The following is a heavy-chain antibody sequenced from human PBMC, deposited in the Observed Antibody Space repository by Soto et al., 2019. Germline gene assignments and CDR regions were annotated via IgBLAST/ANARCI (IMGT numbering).Heavy chain of an antibody. CDR2: IKSKSVGGTT. Sequence: EVQLVESGGGLVKPGGSLTLSCAASGFSFSNVWLSWVRQAPGKGLEWVGHIKSKSVGGTTDYTAPVKGRFTISRDDSKYTLYLQKNSLTTEDTAVYYCTTYSAQTFCDGGRCYSVQTKIHDYWGQGILVTVSS. J-gene: IGHJ4*02. CDR3: TTYSAQTFCDGGRCYSVQTKIHDY. CDR1: GFSFSNVW. V-gene: IGHV3-15*01. D-gene: IGHD2-15*01.